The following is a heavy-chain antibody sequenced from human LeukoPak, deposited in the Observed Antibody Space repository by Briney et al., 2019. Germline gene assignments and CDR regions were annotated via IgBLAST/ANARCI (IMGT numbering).Heavy chain of an antibody. V-gene: IGHV3-30*02. D-gene: IGHD5-24*01. CDR2: IRYDGSNK. Sequence: AGGSLRLSCAASGFTFSSYGMHWVRQAPGKGLEWVAFIRYDGSNKYYADSVKGRFTISRDNSKNTLYLQMNSLRAEDTAVYYCAKDQPMATTGVSCALDYWGQGTLVTVSS. J-gene: IGHJ4*02. CDR1: GFTFSSYG. CDR3: AKDQPMATTGVSCALDY.